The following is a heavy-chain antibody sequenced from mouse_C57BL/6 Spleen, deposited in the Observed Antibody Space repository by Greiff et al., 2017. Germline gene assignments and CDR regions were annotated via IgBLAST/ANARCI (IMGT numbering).Heavy chain of an antibody. CDR3: ARYAMDY. Sequence: VQLQQPGAELVMPGASVKLSCKASGYTFTSYWMHWVKQRPGQGLEWIGEIDPSDSYTNYKQKFKGKSTFTVDTSSSTAYMQHSSLTSEDSAVYYCARYAMDYWGEGTSVTESS. V-gene: IGHV1-69*01. CDR2: IDPSDSYT. CDR1: GYTFTSYW. J-gene: IGHJ4*01.